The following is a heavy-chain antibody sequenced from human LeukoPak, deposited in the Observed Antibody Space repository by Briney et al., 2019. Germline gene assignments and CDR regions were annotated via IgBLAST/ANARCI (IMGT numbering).Heavy chain of an antibody. CDR3: ARTAARRFDY. D-gene: IGHD6-6*01. J-gene: IGHJ4*02. Sequence: ASVKVSCKASGYTFPSYFMHWVRQAPGQGLEWMGIINPTGGSTTYAQKFQGRVTMTRDTSTSTVYMELSSLRSDDTAVYYCARTAARRFDYWGQGPWSPSPQ. CDR2: INPTGGST. CDR1: GYTFPSYF. V-gene: IGHV1-46*01.